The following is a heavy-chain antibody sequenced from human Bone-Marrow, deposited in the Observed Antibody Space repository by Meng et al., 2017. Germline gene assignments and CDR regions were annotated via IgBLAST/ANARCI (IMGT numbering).Heavy chain of an antibody. CDR2: IDPYSGDT. CDR3: VRDVRQPLDF. CDR1: GYDFTAYF. D-gene: IGHD5-18*01. V-gene: IGHV1-2*06. J-gene: IGHJ4*02. Sequence: VQSGAEVKKPGAPMTVPCKASGYDFTAYFLHWVRLAPGQGLQWVGQIDPYSGDTVYAQKFRGRVTMTRDTSVNSAYLEVNRLTSDDTAVYYCVRDVRQPLDFWGQGTLVTVSS.